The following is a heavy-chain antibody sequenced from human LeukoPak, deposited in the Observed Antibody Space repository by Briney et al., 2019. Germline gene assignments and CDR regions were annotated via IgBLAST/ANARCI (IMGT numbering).Heavy chain of an antibody. CDR1: GFSISASA. V-gene: IGHV3-73*01. D-gene: IGHD1-14*01. CDR2: VRTKTNNYAT. J-gene: IGHJ2*01. Sequence: PGGSLRLSCAASGFSISASAMHWVRQASGKGPEWISRVRTKTNNYATAYAASVKGRFTISRDDPKNTAYLQMNSLKTEDTAVYYCTRRESQGRSTNWYFDHWGRGTLVTVSS. CDR3: TRRESQGRSTNWYFDH.